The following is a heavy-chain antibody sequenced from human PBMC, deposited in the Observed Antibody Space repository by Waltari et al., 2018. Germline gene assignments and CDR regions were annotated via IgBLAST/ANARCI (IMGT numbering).Heavy chain of an antibody. D-gene: IGHD4-17*01. J-gene: IGHJ4*02. CDR2: INAGNGNT. V-gene: IGHV1-3*01. CDR1: GYTFTSYA. CDR3: ARDDYGGNPAAFFDY. Sequence: QVQLVQSGAEVKKPGASVKVSCKASGYTFTSYAMHWVRQAPGQRLEWMGWINAGNGNTKYSQKFQGRVSITRDTSASTAYMELRSLRSEDTAVYYCARDDYGGNPAAFFDYWGQGTLVTVSS.